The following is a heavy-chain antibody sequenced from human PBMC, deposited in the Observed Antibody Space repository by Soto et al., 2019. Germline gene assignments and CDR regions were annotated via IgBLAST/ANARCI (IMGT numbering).Heavy chain of an antibody. V-gene: IGHV4-39*01. Sequence: PSETLSLTCTVSGGSISSSSYYWGWIRQPPGKGLEWIGSIYYSGSTYYNPSLKSRVTISVDTSKNQFSLKLSSVTAADTAVYYCARHYGTSHLPSYWGQGTLVTVSS. D-gene: IGHD3-16*01. CDR3: ARHYGTSHLPSY. J-gene: IGHJ4*02. CDR2: IYYSGST. CDR1: GGSISSSSYY.